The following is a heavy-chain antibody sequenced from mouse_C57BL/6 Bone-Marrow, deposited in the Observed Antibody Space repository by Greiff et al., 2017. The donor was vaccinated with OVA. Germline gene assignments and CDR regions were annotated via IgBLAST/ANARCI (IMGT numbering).Heavy chain of an antibody. V-gene: IGHV1-50*01. CDR3: ADLSAMVTTRYDAMDY. D-gene: IGHD2-2*01. CDR2: IDPSDSYT. J-gene: IGHJ4*01. CDR1: GYTFTSYW. Sequence: QVQLKQPGAELVKPGASVKLSCKASGYTFTSYWMQWVKQRPGQGLEWIGEIDPSDSYTNYNQKFKGKATLTVDTSSSTAYMQLSSLTSEDSAVYNCADLSAMVTTRYDAMDYWGQGTSVTVSS.